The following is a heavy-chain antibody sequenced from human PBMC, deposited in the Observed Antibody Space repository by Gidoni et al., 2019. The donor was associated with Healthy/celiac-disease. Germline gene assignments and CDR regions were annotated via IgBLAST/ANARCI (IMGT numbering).Heavy chain of an antibody. CDR3: ARDSYGDYETPFMDV. D-gene: IGHD4-17*01. Sequence: VRQAPGKGLEWVSSISSSSSYIYYADSVKGRFTISRDNAKNSLYLQMNSLRAEDTAVYYCARDSYGDYETPFMDVWGQGTTVTVSS. CDR2: ISSSSSYI. V-gene: IGHV3-21*01. J-gene: IGHJ6*02.